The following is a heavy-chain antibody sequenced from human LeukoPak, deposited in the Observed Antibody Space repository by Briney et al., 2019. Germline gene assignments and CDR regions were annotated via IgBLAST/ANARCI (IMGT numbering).Heavy chain of an antibody. CDR1: GYTFTSYD. CDR2: MNPNSGNT. Sequence: ASVKVSCKASGYTFTSYDINWVRQATGQGLEWMGWMNPNSGNTGYAQKFQGGVTMTRNTSISTAYMELSSLRSEDTAVYYCARVIAVAGLRGWRRNADFDYWGQGTLVTVSS. J-gene: IGHJ4*02. D-gene: IGHD6-19*01. V-gene: IGHV1-8*01. CDR3: ARVIAVAGLRGWRRNADFDY.